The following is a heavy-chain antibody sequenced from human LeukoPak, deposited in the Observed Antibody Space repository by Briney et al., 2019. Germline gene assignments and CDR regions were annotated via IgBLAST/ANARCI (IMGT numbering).Heavy chain of an antibody. D-gene: IGHD3-3*01. CDR3: ARDRDFWSGPNYYYYGMDV. Sequence: EASVKVSCKASGYTFTSYGISWVRQAPGQGLEWMRWISAYNGNTNYAQKLQGRVTMTTDTSTSTAYMELRSLRSDDTAVYYCARDRDFWSGPNYYYYGMDVWGQGTTVTVSS. J-gene: IGHJ6*02. CDR2: ISAYNGNT. CDR1: GYTFTSYG. V-gene: IGHV1-18*01.